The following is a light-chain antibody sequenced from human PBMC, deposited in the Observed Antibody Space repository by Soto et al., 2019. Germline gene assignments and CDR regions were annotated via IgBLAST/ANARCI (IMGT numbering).Light chain of an antibody. Sequence: DIQMTQYPSSLSASAGDRVTITCQASQDISNHLNWYQQKAGKAPKLLINDASNLEAGVPARFSGSGAGTDFTLTISSLQPEDIATYYCQQYVNALTFGGGTKVDIK. CDR1: QDISNH. CDR2: DAS. J-gene: IGKJ4*01. V-gene: IGKV1-33*01. CDR3: QQYVNALT.